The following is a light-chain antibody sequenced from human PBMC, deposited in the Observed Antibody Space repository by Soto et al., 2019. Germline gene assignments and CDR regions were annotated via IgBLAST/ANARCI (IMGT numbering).Light chain of an antibody. CDR2: AAS. Sequence: DIQMTQSPSSLSASVGDRVTITCRASQSISSYLNWYQQKPGKAPKLLIYAASSLQSGVPSRFSGSGSGTDFTLTISSLQPEDFAVYYCQYRSNWPSLTFGGGTKVEIK. J-gene: IGKJ4*01. CDR1: QSISSY. V-gene: IGKV1-39*02. CDR3: QYRSNWPSLT.